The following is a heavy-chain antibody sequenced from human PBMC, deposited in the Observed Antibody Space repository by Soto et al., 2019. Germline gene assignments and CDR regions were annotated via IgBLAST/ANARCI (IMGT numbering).Heavy chain of an antibody. Sequence: EVQLLESGGGLVQPGGSLRLSCAASGFTFSSYAMSWVRQAPGKGLEWVSAISGSGGSTYYADSVKGRFTISRDNSKNTLYRKKTGRRAEDTPVYYCAKTPYSSSWYGPAESFKQGGRGPLVPVPS. J-gene: IGHJ1*01. CDR3: AKTPYSSSWYGPAESFKQ. V-gene: IGHV3-23*01. CDR2: ISGSGGST. D-gene: IGHD6-13*01. CDR1: GFTFSSYA.